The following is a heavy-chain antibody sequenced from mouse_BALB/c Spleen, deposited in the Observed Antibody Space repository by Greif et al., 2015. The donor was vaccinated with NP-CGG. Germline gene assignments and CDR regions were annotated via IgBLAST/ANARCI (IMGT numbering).Heavy chain of an antibody. CDR1: GFTFSDYY. CDR3: ARDRYYGSSLYAMDY. D-gene: IGHD1-1*01. J-gene: IGHJ4*01. V-gene: IGHV5-4*02. Sequence: EVQGVESGGGLVKPGGSLKLSCAASGFTFSDYYMYWVRQTPEKRLEWVATISDGGSYTYYPDRVKGRFTISRDNAKNNLYLQMGSLKSEDTAMYYCARDRYYGSSLYAMDYWGQGTSVTVSS. CDR2: ISDGGSYT.